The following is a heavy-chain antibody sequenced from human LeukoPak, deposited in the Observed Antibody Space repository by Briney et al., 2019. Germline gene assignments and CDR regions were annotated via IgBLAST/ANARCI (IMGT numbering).Heavy chain of an antibody. CDR1: GFTFSSYS. CDR2: ISSSSSYI. V-gene: IGHV3-21*01. J-gene: IGHJ4*02. CDR3: ARGRAAADTLDY. D-gene: IGHD6-13*01. Sequence: GGSLRLSCAASGFTFSSYSMNWVRQALGKGLEWVSSISSSSSYIYYADSVKGRFTISRDNAKNSLYLQMNSLRAEDTAVYYCARGRAAADTLDYWGQGTLVTVSS.